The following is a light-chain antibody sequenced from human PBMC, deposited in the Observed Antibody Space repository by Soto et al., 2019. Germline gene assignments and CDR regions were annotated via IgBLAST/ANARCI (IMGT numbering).Light chain of an antibody. CDR3: QQRHNWPIT. CDR1: QSIRTY. V-gene: IGKV3-11*01. CDR2: DAS. J-gene: IGKJ5*01. Sequence: EIVLTPSPATLSLSPGERATLSCRASQSIRTYLAWYQQKPGQAPRLLMYDASTRATGIPARFSGSGSGTDFTLTINSLAPEDFGVYYCQQRHNWPITFGQGTRLEI.